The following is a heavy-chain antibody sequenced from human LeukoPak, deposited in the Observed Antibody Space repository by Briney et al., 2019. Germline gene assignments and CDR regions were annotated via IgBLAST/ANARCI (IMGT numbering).Heavy chain of an antibody. J-gene: IGHJ4*02. CDR2: ISDSSTTI. V-gene: IGHV3-48*01. CDR3: ARRSGIAVAGAFDY. CDR1: GFTFSSYN. D-gene: IGHD6-19*01. Sequence: GGSLRLSCAASGFTFSSYNMNWVRQAPGKGLEWVSYISDSSTTIYYADSVKGRFTISRDNAKNSLYLQMNSLRAEDTAVYYCARRSGIAVAGAFDYWGQGTLVTVSS.